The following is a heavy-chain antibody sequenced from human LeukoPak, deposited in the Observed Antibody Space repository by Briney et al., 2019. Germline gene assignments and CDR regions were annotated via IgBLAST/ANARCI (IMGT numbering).Heavy chain of an antibody. V-gene: IGHV3-23*01. CDR1: GFTFSSYA. CDR3: AKNRGGSYDYYYYGMDV. Sequence: GGSLRLSCAASGFTFSSYAMSWVRQAPGKGLEWVSAISGSGGSTYYADSVKGRFTISRDNSKSTLYLQINSLRAEDTAVYYCAKNRGGSYDYYYYGMDVWGQGTTVTVSS. J-gene: IGHJ6*02. D-gene: IGHD1-26*01. CDR2: ISGSGGST.